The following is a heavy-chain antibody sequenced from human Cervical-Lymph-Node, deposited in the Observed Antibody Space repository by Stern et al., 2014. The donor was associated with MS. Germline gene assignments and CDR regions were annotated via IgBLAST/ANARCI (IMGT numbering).Heavy chain of an antibody. CDR3: ARDDYDSSGYYLQYYYYGMDV. V-gene: IGHV1-18*04. J-gene: IGHJ6*02. D-gene: IGHD3-22*01. CDR2: ISAYNGNT. CDR1: GYTFTSYG. Sequence: VQLVESGAEVKKPGASVKVSCKASGYTFTSYGISWVRQAPGQGLELMGWISAYNGNTNYAQKLQGRVTMTTDTSTSTAYMELRSLRSDDTAVYYCARDDYDSSGYYLQYYYYGMDVWGQGTTVTVSS.